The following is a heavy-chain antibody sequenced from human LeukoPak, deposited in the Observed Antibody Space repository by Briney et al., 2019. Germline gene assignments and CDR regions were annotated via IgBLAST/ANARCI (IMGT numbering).Heavy chain of an antibody. CDR3: ARDGYYDFWSGYSVMNAFDI. V-gene: IGHV4-39*07. D-gene: IGHD3-3*01. CDR1: GGSISSSSYY. CDR2: IYYSGST. J-gene: IGHJ3*02. Sequence: SETLSLTCTVSGGSISSSSYYWGWIRQPPGKGLEWIGSIYYSGSTYYNPSLKSRVTISVDTSKNQFSLNLSSVTAADTAVYYCARDGYYDFWSGYSVMNAFDIWGQGTMVTVSS.